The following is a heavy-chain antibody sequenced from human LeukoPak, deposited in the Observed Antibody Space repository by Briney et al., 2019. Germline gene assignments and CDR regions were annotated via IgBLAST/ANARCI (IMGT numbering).Heavy chain of an antibody. V-gene: IGHV3-21*04. D-gene: IGHD2-2*02. Sequence: GGSLILSCAASGFTFSSYSMNWVRQAPGKGLEWVSSISSSSSYIYYADSVKGRFTISRDNAKNSLYLQMNSLRAEDTAVYYCASFYTGLDAFDIWGQGTMVTVSS. CDR3: ASFYTGLDAFDI. J-gene: IGHJ3*02. CDR1: GFTFSSYS. CDR2: ISSSSSYI.